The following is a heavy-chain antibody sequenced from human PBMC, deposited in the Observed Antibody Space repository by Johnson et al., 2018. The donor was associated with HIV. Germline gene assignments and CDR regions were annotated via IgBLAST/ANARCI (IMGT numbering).Heavy chain of an antibody. CDR3: ARGAWGSGEDAFDI. CDR2: IWYYGSNK. Sequence: QVQLVESGGGVVQPGRSLRLSCAASGFTFSSYGMHWVRQAPGKGLEWVAVIWYYGSNKYYADSVKGRFTISRDNSKNTLYLQMNSLRAEDTAVYYCARGAWGSGEDAFDIWGQGTMVTVSS. CDR1: GFTFSSYG. V-gene: IGHV3-33*01. J-gene: IGHJ3*02. D-gene: IGHD7-27*01.